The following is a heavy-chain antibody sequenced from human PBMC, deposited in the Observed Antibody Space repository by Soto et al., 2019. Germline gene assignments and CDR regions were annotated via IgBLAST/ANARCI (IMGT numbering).Heavy chain of an antibody. Sequence: QVQLVQSGAEVKKPGASVKVSCKASGYTFTGYYMHWVRQAPGQGLEWMGWINPNSGDTNYAQKFQGRVTMTRDTSISTAYMDLSSLRSDDTAVYYCARGPGIAAAGKFEYWGQGTLLTVSS. CDR3: ARGPGIAAAGKFEY. J-gene: IGHJ4*02. V-gene: IGHV1-2*02. CDR2: INPNSGDT. D-gene: IGHD6-13*01. CDR1: GYTFTGYY.